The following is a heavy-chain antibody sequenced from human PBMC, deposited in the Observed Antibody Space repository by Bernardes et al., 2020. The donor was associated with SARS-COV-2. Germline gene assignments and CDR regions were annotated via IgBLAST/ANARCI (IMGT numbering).Heavy chain of an antibody. CDR1: GYSVTSYW. CDR2: IYPGDSDT. Sequence: GEYLKSSCKGSGYSVTSYWIGWVRQMPGKGLEWLGIIYPGDSDTRYSPSFQGQVTISADKSISTAYLQWSSLKASDTAMYYCARYPDYYGSGSYIYWGQGTLVTVSS. CDR3: ARYPDYYGSGSYIY. J-gene: IGHJ4*02. V-gene: IGHV5-51*01. D-gene: IGHD3-10*01.